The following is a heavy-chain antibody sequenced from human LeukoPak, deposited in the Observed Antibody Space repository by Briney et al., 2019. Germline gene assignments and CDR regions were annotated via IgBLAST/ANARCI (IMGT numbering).Heavy chain of an antibody. Sequence: SETLSLTCTVSGYSIRSGFYWGWIQQPPGKGLEWIGNIYHSGITYYTPSLKSRVTISVDTSKNQFSLKLSSVTAADTAVYYCARAVPRADFDYWGQGTLVTVSS. CDR2: IYHSGIT. CDR3: ARAVPRADFDY. J-gene: IGHJ4*02. CDR1: GYSIRSGFY. V-gene: IGHV4-38-2*02.